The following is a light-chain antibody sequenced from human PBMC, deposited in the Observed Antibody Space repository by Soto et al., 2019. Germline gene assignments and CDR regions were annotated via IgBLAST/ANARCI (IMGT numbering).Light chain of an antibody. J-gene: IGLJ3*02. CDR1: TSNVGNSY. CDR3: AAWDDNLSGIV. CDR2: SFS. Sequence: QSVLTQPPSASGTDGEGVTISCSGSTSNVGNSYVYWYQQVPGTAPKLLVNSFSERPSGVPDRFFSSKAGTTASLAVSGLRSEDEADYYCAAWDDNLSGIVFGGGPQLTVL. V-gene: IGLV1-47*02.